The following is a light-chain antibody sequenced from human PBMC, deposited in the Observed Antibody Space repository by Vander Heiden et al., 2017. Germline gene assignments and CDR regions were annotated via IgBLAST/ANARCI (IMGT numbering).Light chain of an antibody. V-gene: IGKV1-39*01. Sequence: DIQMTQSPSSLSPSVGDRVTITCRSSQSISSYLNWYQQKPGKAPKLLIYAASSLQSGVPSRFSGSGSVTDFTLTIIMLQPEDFATYYCQQSDSTPRTFGQGTKVEIK. J-gene: IGKJ1*01. CDR3: QQSDSTPRT. CDR1: QSISSY. CDR2: AAS.